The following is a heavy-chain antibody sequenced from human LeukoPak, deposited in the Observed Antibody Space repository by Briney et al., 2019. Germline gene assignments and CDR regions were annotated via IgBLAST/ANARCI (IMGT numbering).Heavy chain of an antibody. CDR3: ARDNYDFWSGYSGYFDY. D-gene: IGHD3-3*01. V-gene: IGHV3-33*08. CDR2: IWYDGSNK. J-gene: IGHJ4*02. Sequence: GGSLRLSCAASGFTFSDYYMSWVRQAPGKGLEWVAVIWYDGSNKYYADSVKGRFTISRDNSKNTLYLQMNSLRAEDTAVYYCARDNYDFWSGYSGYFDYWGQGTLVTVSS. CDR1: GFTFSDYY.